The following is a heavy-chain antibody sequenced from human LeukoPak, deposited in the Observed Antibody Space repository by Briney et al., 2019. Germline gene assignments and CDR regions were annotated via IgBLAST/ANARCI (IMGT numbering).Heavy chain of an antibody. J-gene: IGHJ4*02. Sequence: SETLSLTCTVSGGSISSYYWSWIRQPPGEGLEWIGYIYYSGSTNYNPSLKSRVTISVDTSKNQFSLKLSSVTAADTAVYYCARARDSSWDYWGQGTLVTVSS. D-gene: IGHD6-13*01. CDR3: ARARDSSWDY. CDR2: IYYSGST. CDR1: GGSISSYY. V-gene: IGHV4-59*01.